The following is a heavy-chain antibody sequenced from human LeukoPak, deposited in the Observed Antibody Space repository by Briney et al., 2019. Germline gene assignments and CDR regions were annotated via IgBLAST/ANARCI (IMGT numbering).Heavy chain of an antibody. Sequence: QTGGSLRLSCAASGFTFSSYWMSWVRQAPGKGLEWVANIKQDGSEKYYVDSVKGRFTISRDNAKNSPYLQMNSLRAEDTAVYYCAREQYDFWSGYGWVLNWFDPWGQGTLVTVSS. J-gene: IGHJ5*02. V-gene: IGHV3-7*01. D-gene: IGHD3-3*01. CDR3: AREQYDFWSGYGWVLNWFDP. CDR1: GFTFSSYW. CDR2: IKQDGSEK.